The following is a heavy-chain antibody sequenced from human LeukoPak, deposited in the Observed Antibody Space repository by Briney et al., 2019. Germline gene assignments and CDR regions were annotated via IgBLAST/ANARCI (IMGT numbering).Heavy chain of an antibody. CDR2: IKPNSGGT. D-gene: IGHD1-26*01. J-gene: IGHJ3*02. V-gene: IGHV1-2*02. CDR3: ARVASGSTAFDI. Sequence: GPVKVSCKASGYTFTGYYMHWVRQAPGQGLEWMGWIKPNSGGTNYAQKFQGRVTMTRDTSISTADMELRRLGFDDTAVYSCARVASGSTAFDIWGQGTMVTVSS. CDR1: GYTFTGYY.